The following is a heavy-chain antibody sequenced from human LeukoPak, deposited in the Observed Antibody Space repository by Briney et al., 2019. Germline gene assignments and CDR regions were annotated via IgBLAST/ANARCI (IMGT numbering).Heavy chain of an antibody. V-gene: IGHV3-30-3*01. Sequence: PGGSLRLSCAASGFTFSDYGFHWVRQAPGKGLDWVALISYDGNNKYYADSVKGRFTISRDNSKNTLYLQMNSLRPEDTAVYYCARKAYCGGNSCCGDPLKYYFDYWGQGTLVTVSS. J-gene: IGHJ4*02. CDR3: ARKAYCGGNSCCGDPLKYYFDY. CDR2: ISYDGNNK. CDR1: GFTFSDYG. D-gene: IGHD2-15*01.